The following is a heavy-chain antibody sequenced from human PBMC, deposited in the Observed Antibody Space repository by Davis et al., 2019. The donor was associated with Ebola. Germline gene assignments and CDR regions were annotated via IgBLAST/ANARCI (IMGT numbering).Heavy chain of an antibody. D-gene: IGHD5-18*01. CDR1: GFTFSDYY. CDR3: AREGYSYGFSWFDP. J-gene: IGHJ5*02. Sequence: GESLKISCAASGFTFSDYYMPWVRQAPGKGLEWLSYISSSSSTIYYADSVKGRFTISRDNAKNSLYLQMNSLRAEDTAVYYCAREGYSYGFSWFDPWGQGTLVTVSS. CDR2: ISSSSSTI. V-gene: IGHV3-11*04.